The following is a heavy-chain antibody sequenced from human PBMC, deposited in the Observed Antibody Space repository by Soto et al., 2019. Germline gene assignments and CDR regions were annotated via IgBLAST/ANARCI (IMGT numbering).Heavy chain of an antibody. J-gene: IGHJ4*02. CDR2: ISAYNGNT. V-gene: IGHV1-18*04. CDR1: GYTFTSYG. CDR3: ARDRYYGSSGSGYFDY. D-gene: IGHD3-22*01. Sequence: ASVKVSCKASGYTFTSYGISWVRQAPGQGLEWMGWISAYNGNTNYAQKLQGRVTMTIDTSTSTAYMELRSLRSDDTAVYYCARDRYYGSSGSGYFDYWGQGTLVTVSS.